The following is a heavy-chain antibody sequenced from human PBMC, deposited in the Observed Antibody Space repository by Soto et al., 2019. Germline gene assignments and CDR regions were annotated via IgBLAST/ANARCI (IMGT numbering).Heavy chain of an antibody. CDR1: GFTFGDYA. V-gene: IGHV3-49*04. J-gene: IGHJ4*02. Sequence: PVGSLRLSCTTSGFTFGDYALSWVRQAPGKGLEWVGFIRRNAYGGTTDYAASVKGRFTISRDDSKSIAYLQMNSLRTEDTALYYCTRASSLDFDFCGQRTLVTVSS. D-gene: IGHD3-16*01. CDR2: IRRNAYGGTT. CDR3: TRASSLDFDF.